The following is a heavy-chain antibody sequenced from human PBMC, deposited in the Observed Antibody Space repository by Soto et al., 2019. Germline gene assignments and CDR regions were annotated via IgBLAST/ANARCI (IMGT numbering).Heavy chain of an antibody. D-gene: IGHD3-22*01. J-gene: IGHJ4*02. CDR3: AKVYSSGSYFPDY. CDR2: ISARGDST. Sequence: PGGSLRLSCAASGFTFSSYAMGWVRQTPGKGLEWVSAISARGDSTYSADSVKGRFTISRDNSRNTLYLQMNSLRAEDTAVYSCAKVYSSGSYFPDYWGQGTLVTVSS. V-gene: IGHV3-23*01. CDR1: GFTFSSYA.